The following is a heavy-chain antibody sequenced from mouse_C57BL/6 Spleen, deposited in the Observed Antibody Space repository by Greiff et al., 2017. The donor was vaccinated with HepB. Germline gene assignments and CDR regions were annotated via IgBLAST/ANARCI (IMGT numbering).Heavy chain of an antibody. CDR1: GYTFTSYW. D-gene: IGHD1-1*01. J-gene: IGHJ2*01. V-gene: IGHV1-53*01. CDR3: ATWLITTVVRDYFDY. Sequence: QVQLQQPGTELVKPGASVKLSCKASGYTFTSYWMHWVKQRPGQGLEWIGNINPSNGGTNYNEKFKSKATLTVDKSSSTAYMQLSSLTSEDSAVYYCATWLITTVVRDYFDYWGQGTTLTVSS. CDR2: INPSNGGT.